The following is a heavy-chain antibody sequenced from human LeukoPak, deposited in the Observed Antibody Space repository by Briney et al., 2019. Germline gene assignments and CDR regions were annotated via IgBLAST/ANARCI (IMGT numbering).Heavy chain of an antibody. CDR1: GFIFDDSL. CDR3: ARDIRGNYFDS. Sequence: GGSLRLSCVASGFIFDDSLMHWVRQAPGKGLGWISLISRDGSTPYYADSVKGRFTISRDNSKNSLFLQMNSLTPGDTAVYYCARDIRGNYFDSWGQGTLVTVSS. V-gene: IGHV3-43*01. J-gene: IGHJ4*02. D-gene: IGHD3-16*01. CDR2: ISRDGSTP.